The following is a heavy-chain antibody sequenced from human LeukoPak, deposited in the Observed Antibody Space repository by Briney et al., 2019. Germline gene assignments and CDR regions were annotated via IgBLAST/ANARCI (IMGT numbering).Heavy chain of an antibody. J-gene: IGHJ4*02. CDR1: GFTFSSYG. CDR3: AKGLQLWAPIDY. CDR2: ISYDGSNK. V-gene: IGHV3-30*18. D-gene: IGHD5-18*01. Sequence: GRSLRLSCAASGFTFSSYGMHWVRQAPGKRLEWVAVISYDGSNKYYADSVKGRFTISRDNSKNTLYLQMNSLRAEDTAVYYCAKGLQLWAPIDYWGQGTLVTVSS.